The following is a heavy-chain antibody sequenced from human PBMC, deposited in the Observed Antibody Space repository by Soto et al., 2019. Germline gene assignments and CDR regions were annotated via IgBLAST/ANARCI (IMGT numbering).Heavy chain of an antibody. V-gene: IGHV1-18*01. CDR2: ISAYNGNT. J-gene: IGHJ5*02. Sequence: ASVKVSCKASGYTFTSYGISWVRQAPGQGLEWMGWISAYNGNTNYAQKLQGRVTMTTDTSTSTAYMELRSLRSDDTAVYYCARVMSDCSGGSCYNNWFDPWGQGTLVTVSS. CDR1: GYTFTSYG. D-gene: IGHD2-15*01. CDR3: ARVMSDCSGGSCYNNWFDP.